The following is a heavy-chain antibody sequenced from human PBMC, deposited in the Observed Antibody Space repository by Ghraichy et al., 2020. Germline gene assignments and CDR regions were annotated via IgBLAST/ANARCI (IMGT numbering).Heavy chain of an antibody. D-gene: IGHD1-7*01. V-gene: IGHV3-33*01. J-gene: IGHJ4*02. CDR1: GFTFSSYG. CDR3: ARDRSFVRPPYNWNYGVPYFDY. Sequence: GGSLRLSCAASGFTFSSYGMHWVRQAPGKGLEWVAVIWYDGSNKYYADSVKGRFTISRDNSKNTLYLQMNSLRAEDTAVYYCARDRSFVRPPYNWNYGVPYFDYWGQGTLVTVSS. CDR2: IWYDGSNK.